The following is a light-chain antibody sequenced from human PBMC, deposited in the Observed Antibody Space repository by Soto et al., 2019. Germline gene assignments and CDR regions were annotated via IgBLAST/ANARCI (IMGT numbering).Light chain of an antibody. CDR3: TSYVGSNSYV. Sequence: QSVLTQPPSASGSPGQSVTISCTGTSSDVGGYNYVSWYQQHPGKAPKLMIYAVTKRPSGVPDRFSGSKSGNTASLTVYGLQAEDEADYYCTSYVGSNSYVFGTGTKLTVL. CDR2: AVT. CDR1: SSDVGGYNY. J-gene: IGLJ1*01. V-gene: IGLV2-8*01.